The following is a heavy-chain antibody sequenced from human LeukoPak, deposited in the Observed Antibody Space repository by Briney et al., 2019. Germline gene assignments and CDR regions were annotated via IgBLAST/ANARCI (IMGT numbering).Heavy chain of an antibody. CDR3: ARDGGWYSSGWYWGYFDY. D-gene: IGHD6-19*01. Sequence: SETLSLTCTVSGGSISSSSYYWGWIRQPPGKGLEWIGSIYYSGSTYYNPSLKSRVTILVDTSKNQFSLKLSSVTAADTAVYYCARDGGWYSSGWYWGYFDYWGQGTLVTVSS. CDR1: GGSISSSSYY. J-gene: IGHJ4*02. V-gene: IGHV4-39*07. CDR2: IYYSGST.